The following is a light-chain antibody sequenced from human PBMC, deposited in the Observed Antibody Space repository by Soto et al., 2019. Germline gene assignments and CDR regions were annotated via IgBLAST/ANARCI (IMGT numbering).Light chain of an antibody. CDR1: QSLGGS. J-gene: IGKJ5*01. CDR2: GAS. CDR3: LQDYSYPIT. Sequence: EIVMTQSPAALCVSPGERGPLSCRASQSLGGSLAWYQQKTGQVPRLLIYGASTRVTGIPARFSGSGYGTEFNLTISSLQSEDFATYYCLQDYSYPITFGQGTRLEIK. V-gene: IGKV3-15*01.